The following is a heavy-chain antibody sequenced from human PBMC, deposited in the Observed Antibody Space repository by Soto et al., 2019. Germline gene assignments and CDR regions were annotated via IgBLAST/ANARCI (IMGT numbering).Heavy chain of an antibody. V-gene: IGHV1-2*02. Sequence: ASVKVSCKASEYTFTGYYMHWVRQAPGQGLEWMGWINPNSGGTNYAQKFQGRVTMTRDTSISTAYMELSRLRSDDTAVYYCAKAYYYDGSGRYGAFDIWSQGTMVNVSS. D-gene: IGHD3-22*01. CDR1: EYTFTGYY. J-gene: IGHJ3*02. CDR3: AKAYYYDGSGRYGAFDI. CDR2: INPNSGGT.